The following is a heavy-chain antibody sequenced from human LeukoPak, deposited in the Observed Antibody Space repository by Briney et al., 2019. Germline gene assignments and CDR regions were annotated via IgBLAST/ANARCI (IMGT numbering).Heavy chain of an antibody. CDR2: IYYSGST. D-gene: IGHD3-22*01. V-gene: IGHV4-59*08. CDR3: ARHSDTYYYDSSGYYYRGAFDI. J-gene: IGHJ3*02. CDR1: GGSISSYY. Sequence: SETLSLTCTVAGGSISSYYWSWIRQPPGKGLEWIGYIYYSGSTNYDPPLNSRVTISVDTSKNQFSLKLSSVTAADTAVYYCARHSDTYYYDSSGYYYRGAFDIWGQGTMVTVSS.